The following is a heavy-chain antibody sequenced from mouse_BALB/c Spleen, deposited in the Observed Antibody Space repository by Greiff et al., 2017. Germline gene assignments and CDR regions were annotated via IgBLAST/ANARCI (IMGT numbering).Heavy chain of an antibody. CDR1: GFTFSSYT. CDR2: ISSGGSYT. V-gene: IGHV5-6-4*01. Sequence: EVMLVESGGGLVKPGGSLKLSCAASGFTFSSYTMSWVRQTPEKRLEWVATISSGGSYTYYPDSVKGRFTISRDNAKNTLYLQMSSLKSEDTAMYYCTRDGGNADYWGQGTTLTVSS. J-gene: IGHJ2*01. CDR3: TRDGGNADY.